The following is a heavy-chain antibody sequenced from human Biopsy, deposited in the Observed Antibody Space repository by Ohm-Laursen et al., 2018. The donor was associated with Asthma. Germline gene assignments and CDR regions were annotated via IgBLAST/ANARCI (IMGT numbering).Heavy chain of an antibody. CDR2: ISFDGTNR. J-gene: IGHJ4*02. CDR3: AKEVFPGWELRRGPDS. D-gene: IGHD1-26*01. V-gene: IGHV3-30*18. Sequence: SSLSLSCAASGFSSSNYGMHWVRQAPGKGLDWVAVISFDGTNRNYTDSVKGRFTISRDNSRNTLHLEMNSLRAEDTAVYFCAKEVFPGWELRRGPDSWGQGTLVTVSS. CDR1: GFSSSNYG.